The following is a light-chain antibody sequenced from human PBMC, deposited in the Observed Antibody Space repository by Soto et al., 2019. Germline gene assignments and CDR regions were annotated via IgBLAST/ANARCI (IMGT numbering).Light chain of an antibody. V-gene: IGKV3-15*01. J-gene: IGKJ1*01. CDR1: QSVSSN. CDR3: QQCNKWPWT. Sequence: EIVMTQSPATLSVSPGERATLSCRASQSVSSNLAWYQQRPGQAPRLLIYGASTRATGIPAKFSGSGSGTEFTLTISSLQSEDVAVYYCQQCNKWPWTFGQGTKVDIK. CDR2: GAS.